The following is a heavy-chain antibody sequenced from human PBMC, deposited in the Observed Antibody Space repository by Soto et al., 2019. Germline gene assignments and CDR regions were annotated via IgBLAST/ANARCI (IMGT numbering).Heavy chain of an antibody. CDR1: GFTFSSYA. Sequence: GGSLRLSCAASGFTFSSYAMHWVRQAPGKGLEWVALISYDGSDKDYADSVKGRFTISRDNSRNTLFLQMNSLRAEDTAVYYCARDLSKWLVLYYYYGMDVWGQGTTVTVSS. V-gene: IGHV3-30-3*01. CDR2: ISYDGSDK. D-gene: IGHD6-19*01. CDR3: ARDLSKWLVLYYYYGMDV. J-gene: IGHJ6*02.